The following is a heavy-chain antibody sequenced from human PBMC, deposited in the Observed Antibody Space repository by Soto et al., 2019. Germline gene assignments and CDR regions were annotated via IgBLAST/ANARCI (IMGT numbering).Heavy chain of an antibody. Sequence: VGSLRLSCAASGFTSGLTFSKQAMSLVRHVPGKGLEWVSVISAGGDTTHYADSVKGRFTISRDNSKNTLYLQMNSLRAEDTAVYYCASSEDTFNYHWGQGTLVTSPQ. CDR2: ISAGGDTT. D-gene: IGHD2-15*01. CDR1: GFTSGLTFSKQA. J-gene: IGHJ5*02. CDR3: ASSEDTFNYH. V-gene: IGHV3-23*01.